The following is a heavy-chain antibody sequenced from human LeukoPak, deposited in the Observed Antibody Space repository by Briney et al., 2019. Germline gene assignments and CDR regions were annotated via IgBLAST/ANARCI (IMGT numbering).Heavy chain of an antibody. CDR1: GGSISSSSYY. V-gene: IGHV4-39*07. Sequence: PSETLSLTCTVSGGSISSSSYYWGWIRQPPGKGLEWIGSIYYSGSTYYNPSLKSRVTISVDTSKNQFSLKLSSVTAADTAVYYCARGWGRLSSSSFDYWGQGTLVTVSS. J-gene: IGHJ4*02. CDR3: ARGWGRLSSSSFDY. CDR2: IYYSGST. D-gene: IGHD6-6*01.